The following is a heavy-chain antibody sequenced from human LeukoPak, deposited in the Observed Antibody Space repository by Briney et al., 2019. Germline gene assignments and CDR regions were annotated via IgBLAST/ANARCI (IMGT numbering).Heavy chain of an antibody. CDR3: ARASSLRFSEWASKKYFDY. J-gene: IGHJ4*02. V-gene: IGHV3-33*01. D-gene: IGHD3-3*01. CDR2: IWYDGSNK. CDR1: GVTFSSYG. Sequence: PGGSLRLSCTASGVTFSSYGMHWVRQAPGKGLEWVAVIWYDGSNKYYADSVKGRFTISRHNSKNTLYLQMNSLRPEDTAVYYCARASSLRFSEWASKKYFDYWGQGILVTVSS.